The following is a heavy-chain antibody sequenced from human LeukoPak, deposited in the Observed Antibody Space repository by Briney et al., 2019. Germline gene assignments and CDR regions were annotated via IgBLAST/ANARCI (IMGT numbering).Heavy chain of an antibody. J-gene: IGHJ4*02. CDR2: IYHSGST. CDR3: GRATYSSLD. D-gene: IGHD2-2*01. V-gene: IGHV4-34*01. CDR1: SGSFCGHY. Sequence: PSETLSLTCAVYSGSFCGHYCSWIRRSPGKGLEWIGEIYHSGSTNYNPSLQSRVTISLDTSKNQFSLKLSSMTAADTAIYYCGRATYSSLDWGQGTRVTVSS.